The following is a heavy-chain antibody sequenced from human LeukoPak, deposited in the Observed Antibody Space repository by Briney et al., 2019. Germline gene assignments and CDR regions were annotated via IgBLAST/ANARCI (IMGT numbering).Heavy chain of an antibody. CDR1: GYTFTGYY. Sequence: ASLRGSCKASGYTFTGYYMHWVREAPGQGLEWMGWIKPNIGGTNYAQKFQGRVPMTRDTSISTAYMELSRLRSDDTAVYYCARVGSYCSGGSCNGYNWFDPWGQGTLVTVSS. V-gene: IGHV1-2*02. CDR3: ARVGSYCSGGSCNGYNWFDP. CDR2: IKPNIGGT. D-gene: IGHD2-15*01. J-gene: IGHJ5*02.